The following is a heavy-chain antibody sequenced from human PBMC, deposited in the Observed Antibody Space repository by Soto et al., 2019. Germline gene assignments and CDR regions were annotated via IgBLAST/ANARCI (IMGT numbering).Heavy chain of an antibody. J-gene: IGHJ5*02. D-gene: IGHD2-2*01. CDR2: IYWDDDK. Sequence: GPTLVNPTQTLTLTCTFSGFSLSTSGVGVGWIRQPPGKALEWLALIYWDDDKRYSPSLKSRLTITKDTSKNQVVLTMTNMDPVDTATYYCAHHHIVVVQAAPQWRWFDPWGQGTLVTVSS. CDR1: GFSLSTSGVG. CDR3: AHHHIVVVQAAPQWRWFDP. V-gene: IGHV2-5*02.